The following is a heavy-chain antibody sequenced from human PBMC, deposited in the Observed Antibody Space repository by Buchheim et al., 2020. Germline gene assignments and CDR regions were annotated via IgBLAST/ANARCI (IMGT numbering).Heavy chain of an antibody. Sequence: EVQLVESGGGLVQPGGSLRLSCAASGFTFSSYWMSWVRQAPGKGLEWVANIKQDGSEKYYVDSVKGRFTISRDNAKNSLYLQMNSLRAEDTAVYYCARGHSFDRSGYWGFDYWGQGTL. CDR3: ARGHSFDRSGYWGFDY. CDR1: GFTFSSYW. D-gene: IGHD3-22*01. J-gene: IGHJ4*02. CDR2: IKQDGSEK. V-gene: IGHV3-7*01.